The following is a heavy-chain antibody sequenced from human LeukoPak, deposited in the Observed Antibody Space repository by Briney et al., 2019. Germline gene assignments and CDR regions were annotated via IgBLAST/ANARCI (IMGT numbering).Heavy chain of an antibody. J-gene: IGHJ4*02. CDR2: IIPIFGTA. D-gene: IGHD3-16*02. CDR3: ATLRSYDYVWGSYRPGDY. Sequence: ASVKVSCKASGGTFSSYAISWVRQAPGHGLEWMGGIIPIFGTANYAQKFQGRVTITADESTSTAYMELSSLRSEDTAVYYCATLRSYDYVWGSYRPGDYWGQGTLVTVSS. V-gene: IGHV1-69*13. CDR1: GGTFSSYA.